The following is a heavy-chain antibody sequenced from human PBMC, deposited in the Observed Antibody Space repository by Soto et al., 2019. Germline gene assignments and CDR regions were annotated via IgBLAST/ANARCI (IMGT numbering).Heavy chain of an antibody. D-gene: IGHD1-26*01. J-gene: IGHJ6*02. CDR1: GDSVSSSSYY. V-gene: IGHV4-61*01. CDR2: IYYSGST. CDR3: ARQVVGATRYYYYYYGMDV. Sequence: KPSETLSLTCTVSGDSVSSSSYYWSWIRQPPGKGLEWIGYIYYSGSTNYNPALKSRVTISVDTSKNQFSLKLSSVTAADTAVYYCARQVVGATRYYYYYYGMDVWGQGTTVTVSS.